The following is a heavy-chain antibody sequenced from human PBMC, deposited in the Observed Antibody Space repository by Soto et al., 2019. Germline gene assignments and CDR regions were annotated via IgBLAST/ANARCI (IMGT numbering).Heavy chain of an antibody. D-gene: IGHD6-19*01. Sequence: EVRLLASGGGLLQPGRSLRLSCAASGFTFSSYAMSWVRQAPGKGLEWVSAISGRGGSTFYTDSVRGRFTISRDNSKNTVYLQMSSLRVEDTAVYFCAKVGLAMADPYYFDYWGQGTLVTVSS. V-gene: IGHV3-23*01. CDR2: ISGRGGST. CDR3: AKVGLAMADPYYFDY. CDR1: GFTFSSYA. J-gene: IGHJ4*02.